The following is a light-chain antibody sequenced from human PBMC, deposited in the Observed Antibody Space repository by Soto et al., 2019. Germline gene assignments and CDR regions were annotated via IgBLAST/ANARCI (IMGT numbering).Light chain of an antibody. J-gene: IGKJ3*01. CDR3: HQYDNAPFT. V-gene: IGKV3-20*01. CDR1: QSLSSNY. CDR2: GAS. Sequence: EIVLTQSPGTLSLSPGERATLSCRASQSLSSNYLAWYQQRPGQSPRLLVYGASSRATGIPDRFSGSGFGTDFALTISRLESEDSAVYYCHQYDNAPFTFGPGTKVDIK.